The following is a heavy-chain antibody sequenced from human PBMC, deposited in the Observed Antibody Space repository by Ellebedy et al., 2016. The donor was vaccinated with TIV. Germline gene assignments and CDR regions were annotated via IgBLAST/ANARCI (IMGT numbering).Heavy chain of an antibody. CDR3: ARGKGPGSFLVDF. V-gene: IGHV3-30*04. CDR2: MSGDGGVQ. J-gene: IGHJ4*02. CDR1: GFTFSCCA. Sequence: GESLKISCAASGFTFSCCAMSWVRQTPGKGLEWVAFMSGDGGVQHYADSVKGRFTVSRDNPKSTVYLQMNSLRAEDTALYFCARGKGPGSFLVDFWGQGTLVTVSS.